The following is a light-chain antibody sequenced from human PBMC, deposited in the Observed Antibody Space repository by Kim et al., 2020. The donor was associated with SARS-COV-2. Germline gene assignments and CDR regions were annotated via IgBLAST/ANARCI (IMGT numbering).Light chain of an antibody. CDR3: SSYAGSNNVV. CDR1: SGDVGGYND. CDR2: EVS. V-gene: IGLV2-8*01. Sequence: GQSVTISCTGTSGDVGGYNDVSWYQQHPGKAPKLMIDEVSKRPSGVPDRFSGSKSGNTASLTVSGLQAEDEADYYCSSYAGSNNVVFGGGTKLTVL. J-gene: IGLJ2*01.